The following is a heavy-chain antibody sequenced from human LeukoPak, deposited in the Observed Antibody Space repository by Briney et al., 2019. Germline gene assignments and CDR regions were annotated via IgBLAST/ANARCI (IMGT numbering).Heavy chain of an antibody. Sequence: PGASLRLSCAASGFTFSSYGMHWVRQAPGKGLEWVAVISYDGSNKYYADSVKGRFTISRDNSKNTLYLQMNSLRAEDTAVYYCVKGVKYSSSWYVWFDPWGQGTLVTVSS. CDR1: GFTFSSYG. V-gene: IGHV3-30*18. CDR3: VKGVKYSSSWYVWFDP. CDR2: ISYDGSNK. J-gene: IGHJ5*02. D-gene: IGHD6-13*01.